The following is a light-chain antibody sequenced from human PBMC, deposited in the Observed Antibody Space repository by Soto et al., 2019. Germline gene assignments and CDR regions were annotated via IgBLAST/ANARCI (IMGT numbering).Light chain of an antibody. CDR3: QQYGSSPTWT. Sequence: EIVCTQSPGSRSLSPGEIATLSFRASRSVSSSYLAWYQQKPGQAPRLLIYGASSRATGIPDRFSGSGCGTDFTLTISRLEPEDFAVYYCQQYGSSPTWTFGQGTKVDI. J-gene: IGKJ1*01. CDR1: RSVSSSY. CDR2: GAS. V-gene: IGKV3-20*01.